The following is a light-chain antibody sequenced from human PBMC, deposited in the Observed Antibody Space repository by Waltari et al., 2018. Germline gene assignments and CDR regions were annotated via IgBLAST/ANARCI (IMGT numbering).Light chain of an antibody. J-gene: IGKJ3*01. V-gene: IGKV1D-12*01. CDR1: RGISSW. CDR3: QQGNSFPFT. Sequence: DIQMTQSPSSVSASVGDRVTITCRASRGISSWLAWYQQKPGKAPKLLLSAASILEIGVPSRFSGSASGTDFTLAISTLQPEDSATYFCQQGNSFPFTFGPGTKVDIK. CDR2: AAS.